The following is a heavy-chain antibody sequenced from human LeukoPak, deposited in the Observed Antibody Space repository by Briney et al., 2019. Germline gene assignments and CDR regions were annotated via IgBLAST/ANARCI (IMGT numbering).Heavy chain of an antibody. CDR2: IRYDGSNK. D-gene: IGHD3-16*01. CDR1: GFTFSSYG. V-gene: IGHV3-30*02. J-gene: IGHJ4*02. CDR3: ARGDLPFDY. Sequence: GGSLRLSCAASGFTFSSYGMHWVRQAPGKGLEWVAFIRYDGSNKYYADSVKVRFTISRDNAKNSLYLQMNSLRAEDTALYYCARGDLPFDYWGQGTLVTVSS.